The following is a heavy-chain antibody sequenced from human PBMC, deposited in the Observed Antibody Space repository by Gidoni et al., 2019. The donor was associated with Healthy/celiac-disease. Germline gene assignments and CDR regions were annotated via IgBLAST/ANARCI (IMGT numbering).Heavy chain of an antibody. V-gene: IGHV3-30*18. CDR3: AKDPVDILPTYGMDV. Sequence: QVQLVESGGGVVQPGRSLRLSCAASGFTFSSYGMHWVRQAPGKGLEWVAVISYDGSNKYYADSVKGRFTISRDNSKNTLYLQMNSLRAEDTAVYYCAKDPVDILPTYGMDVWGQGTTVTVSS. CDR2: ISYDGSNK. D-gene: IGHD5-12*01. J-gene: IGHJ6*02. CDR1: GFTFSSYG.